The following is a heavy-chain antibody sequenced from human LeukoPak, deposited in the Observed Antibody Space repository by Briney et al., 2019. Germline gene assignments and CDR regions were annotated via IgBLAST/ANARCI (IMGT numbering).Heavy chain of an antibody. Sequence: GASVKVSCKASGYTFTSYGISWVRQAPGQGLEWMGWINPNSGGTNYAQKFQGRVTMTRDTSISTAYMELSRLRSDDTAVYYCAREGIAAMVKADYWGQGTLVTVSS. J-gene: IGHJ4*02. CDR2: INPNSGGT. CDR1: GYTFTSYG. V-gene: IGHV1-2*02. CDR3: AREGIAAMVKADY. D-gene: IGHD5-18*01.